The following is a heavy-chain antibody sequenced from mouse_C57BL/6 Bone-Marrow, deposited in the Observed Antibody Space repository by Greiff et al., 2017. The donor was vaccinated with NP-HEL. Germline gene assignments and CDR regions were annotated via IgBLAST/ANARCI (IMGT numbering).Heavy chain of an antibody. CDR1: GYTFTDYY. V-gene: IGHV1-19*01. CDR3: ARGGWLRRYFDV. D-gene: IGHD2-2*01. J-gene: IGHJ1*03. Sequence: VHVKQSGPVLVKPGASVKMSCKASGYTFTDYYMNWVKQSHGKSLEWIGVINPYNGGTSYNQKFKGKATLTVDKSSSTAYMELNSLTSEDSAVYYCARGGWLRRYFDVWGTGTTVTVSS. CDR2: INPYNGGT.